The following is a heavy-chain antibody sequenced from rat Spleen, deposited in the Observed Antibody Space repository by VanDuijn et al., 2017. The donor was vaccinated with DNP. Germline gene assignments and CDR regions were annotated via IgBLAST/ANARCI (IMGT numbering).Heavy chain of an antibody. D-gene: IGHD3-1*01. CDR3: ARGSTSIYWYFDF. V-gene: IGHV5-22*01. Sequence: EVQLVESGGGLVQPGRSLKLSCAASGFTFSDYYMAWVRQAPKKGLELVAYISYESSSTYHGDSVKGRFTISRDNAESTLYLQMKSLRSEDSATYYCARGSTSIYWYFDFWGPGTMVTVSS. J-gene: IGHJ1*01. CDR1: GFTFSDYY. CDR2: ISYESSST.